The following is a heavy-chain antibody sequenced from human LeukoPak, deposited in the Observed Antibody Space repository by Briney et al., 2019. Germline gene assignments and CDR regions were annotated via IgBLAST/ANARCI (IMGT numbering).Heavy chain of an antibody. Sequence: SETLSLTCAVYGGSFSGYYWSWIRQPPGKGLEWIGEINHSGSTNYNPSLKSRVTISVDTSKNQFSLKLSSVTAADTAVYYCARGYSSYNYFDYWGQGTLVTVSS. D-gene: IGHD5-18*01. J-gene: IGHJ4*02. CDR1: GGSFSGYY. CDR2: INHSGST. CDR3: ARGYSSYNYFDY. V-gene: IGHV4-34*01.